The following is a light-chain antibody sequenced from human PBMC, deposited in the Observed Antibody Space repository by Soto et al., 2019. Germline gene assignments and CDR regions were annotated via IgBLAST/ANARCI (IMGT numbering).Light chain of an antibody. CDR2: LAS. CDR3: MQDLQFPRT. Sequence: IVLSPASLSLPVAAGAPVYISCRSSGCFLHGDRSNFVDWFLQKPGQSPRLLIYLASHRASGVPDRFSGSGTGTDFTLKISRVEAEDVGVYYCMQDLQFPRTFGQGTKVDNK. V-gene: IGKV2-28*01. J-gene: IGKJ1*01. CDR1: GCFLHGDRSNF.